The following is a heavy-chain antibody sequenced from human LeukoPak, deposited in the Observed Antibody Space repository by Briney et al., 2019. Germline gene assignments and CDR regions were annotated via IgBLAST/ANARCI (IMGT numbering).Heavy chain of an antibody. CDR1: EFTFSRHW. CDR3: ARETDYYGSGSYFIDY. Sequence: GGSLRLSCAASEFTFSRHWMSWVRRAPGKGLEWVANIKEDGGQKFYVDSVKGRFTISRDNAENSLYLQMNRLRAEDTAVYYCARETDYYGSGSYFIDYWGQGTLVTVSS. V-gene: IGHV3-7*01. D-gene: IGHD3-10*01. CDR2: IKEDGGQK. J-gene: IGHJ4*02.